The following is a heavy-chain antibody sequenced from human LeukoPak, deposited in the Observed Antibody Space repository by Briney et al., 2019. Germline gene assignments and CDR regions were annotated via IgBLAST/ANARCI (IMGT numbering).Heavy chain of an antibody. CDR2: IIPIFGTA. V-gene: IGHV1-69*05. Sequence: GASVKVSCKASGGTFSSYAISWVRQAPGQGLEWMGRIIPIFGTANYAQKFQGRDTITTDESTSTAYMELSSLRSEDTAVYYCAREGRRITMVRGVNYFDYWGQGILVAVSS. D-gene: IGHD3-10*01. CDR1: GGTFSSYA. J-gene: IGHJ4*02. CDR3: AREGRRITMVRGVNYFDY.